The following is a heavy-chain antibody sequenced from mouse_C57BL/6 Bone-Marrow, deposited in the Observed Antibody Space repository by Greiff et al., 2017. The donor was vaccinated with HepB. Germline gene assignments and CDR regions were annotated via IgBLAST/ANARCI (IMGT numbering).Heavy chain of an antibody. J-gene: IGHJ3*01. CDR3: ARRGAYYYGSSYGAY. Sequence: EVKVVESGGDLVKPGRSLKLPCAVLGLIFRSYGMSWVRQTPDKRLGGFATISRGGRYTYYPDSVKGRITIFRDNAKNTLYMQVSSLKSEDTAMFSCARRGAYYYGSSYGAYWGQGTLVTVSA. CDR2: ISRGGRYT. CDR1: GLIFRSYG. D-gene: IGHD1-1*01. V-gene: IGHV5-6*02.